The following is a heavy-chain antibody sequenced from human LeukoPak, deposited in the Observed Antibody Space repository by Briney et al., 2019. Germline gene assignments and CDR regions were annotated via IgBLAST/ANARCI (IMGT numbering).Heavy chain of an antibody. CDR2: ISYDGSNK. D-gene: IGHD3-10*01. Sequence: GGSLRLSCAASGFTFSSYGMHWVRQAPGKGLEWVAVISYDGSNKYYADSVKGRFTISRDNSKNTLYLQVNSLRPEDTAVYYCAIMGTVRGVINDYWGQGTLVTVSS. CDR3: AIMGTVRGVINDY. V-gene: IGHV3-30*03. CDR1: GFTFSSYG. J-gene: IGHJ4*02.